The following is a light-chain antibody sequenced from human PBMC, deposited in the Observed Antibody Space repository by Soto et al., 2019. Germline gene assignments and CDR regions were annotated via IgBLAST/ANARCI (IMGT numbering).Light chain of an antibody. CDR3: QRYNNWPLT. Sequence: EIVMTQSPATLSVSPGERVTLSCRASQGVGRTLAWYQQKPGQTPRLLIYGASTRATVIPARFSGSGSGTEFTLTINSLQSEDSAVYYCQRYNNWPLTFGGGTKVEIK. CDR1: QGVGRT. J-gene: IGKJ4*01. CDR2: GAS. V-gene: IGKV3-15*01.